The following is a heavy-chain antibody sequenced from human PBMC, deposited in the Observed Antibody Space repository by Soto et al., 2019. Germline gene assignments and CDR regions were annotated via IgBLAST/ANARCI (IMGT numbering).Heavy chain of an antibody. Sequence: ASVKVSCKSSGYTFTSYFMHWVRQAPGQGLEWVGIINPGSGSTNYAQNFQGRVTLTRDTSTSTVYMEMSSLRSEDTAFYYCARELRETHHCNSGFCYLDYWGQGTLVTVSS. CDR2: INPGSGST. V-gene: IGHV1-46*01. CDR3: ARELRETHHCNSGFCYLDY. J-gene: IGHJ4*02. CDR1: GYTFTSYF. D-gene: IGHD2-2*01.